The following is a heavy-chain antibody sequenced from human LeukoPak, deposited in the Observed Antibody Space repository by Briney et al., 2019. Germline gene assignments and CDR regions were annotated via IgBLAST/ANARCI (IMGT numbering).Heavy chain of an antibody. V-gene: IGHV3-7*01. CDR3: VREGTTVALFDY. CDR1: GFTFSSYW. CDR2: IKQDGSEK. D-gene: IGHD6-19*01. J-gene: IGHJ4*02. Sequence: GGSLRLSCAASGFTFSSYWMSWVRQAPGKGLEWVANIKQDGSEKYYVDSVKGRFTISRDNAKNSLYLQMHSLRAEDTAVYYCVREGTTVALFDYWGQGSLVTVSS.